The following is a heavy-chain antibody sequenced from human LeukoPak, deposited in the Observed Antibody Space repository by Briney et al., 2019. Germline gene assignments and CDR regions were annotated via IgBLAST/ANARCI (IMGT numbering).Heavy chain of an antibody. CDR3: ARVGDYALKD. CDR2: IYHSGST. V-gene: IGHV4-30-2*01. J-gene: IGHJ4*02. CDR1: GGSISSGGYY. D-gene: IGHD3-16*01. Sequence: SQTLSLTCTVSGGSISSGGYYWSWIRQPPGKGLEWIGYIYHSGSTYYNPSLKSRVTISVDRSKNQFSLKLSSVTAADTAVYYCARVGDYALKDWGQGTLVTVSS.